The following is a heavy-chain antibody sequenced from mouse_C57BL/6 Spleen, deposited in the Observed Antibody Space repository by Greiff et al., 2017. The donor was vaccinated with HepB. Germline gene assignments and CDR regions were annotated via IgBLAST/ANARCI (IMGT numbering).Heavy chain of an antibody. CDR2: IDPSDSYT. J-gene: IGHJ4*01. CDR3: ARGEITTVGYAMDY. Sequence: QVQLQQPGAELVRPGTSVKLSCKASGYTFTSYWMHWVKQRPGQGLEWIGVIDPSDSYTNYNQKFKGKATLTVDTSSSTAYMQLSSLTSEDSAVYYCARGEITTVGYAMDYWGQGTSVTVSS. V-gene: IGHV1-59*01. CDR1: GYTFTSYW. D-gene: IGHD1-1*01.